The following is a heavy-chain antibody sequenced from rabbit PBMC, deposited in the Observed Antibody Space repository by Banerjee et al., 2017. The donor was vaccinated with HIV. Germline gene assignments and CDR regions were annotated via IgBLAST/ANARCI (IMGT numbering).Heavy chain of an antibody. CDR3: ARGDNGYADYTYPTNL. J-gene: IGHJ4*01. CDR2: IYAGSSGST. CDR1: GFSFSSSYW. Sequence: QEQLEESGGDLVKPEGSLTLTCTASGFSFSSSYWICWVRQAPGKGLEWIACIYAGSSGSTYYASWAKGRFTISKTSSTTVTLQMTSLTAADTATYFCARGDNGYADYTYPTNLWGPGTLVTVS. D-gene: IGHD6-1*01. V-gene: IGHV1S45*01.